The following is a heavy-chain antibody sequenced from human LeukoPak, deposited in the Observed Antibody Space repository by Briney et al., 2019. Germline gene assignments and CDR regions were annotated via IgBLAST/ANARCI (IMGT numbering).Heavy chain of an antibody. CDR2: IYYSGST. Sequence: SETLSLTCTVSGGSISSSSYYWGWIRQPPGKGLEWIGSIYYSGSTYYNPSLKSRVTISVDTSKNQFSLKLSSVTAADTAVYYCVRDPADYGEGYWGQGTLVTVSS. CDR3: VRDPADYGEGY. D-gene: IGHD4-17*01. V-gene: IGHV4-39*07. CDR1: GGSISSSSYY. J-gene: IGHJ4*02.